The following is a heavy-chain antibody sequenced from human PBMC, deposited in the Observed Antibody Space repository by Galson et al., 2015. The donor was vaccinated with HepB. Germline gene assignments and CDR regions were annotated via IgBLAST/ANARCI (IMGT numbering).Heavy chain of an antibody. CDR3: AATGGNVLLWYGEDDY. CDR2: ISGSGDRT. CDR1: RFIFNNHA. V-gene: IGHV3-23*01. D-gene: IGHD3-10*01. J-gene: IGHJ4*02. Sequence: SLRLSCAVSRFIFNNHAMSWARQAPGKGLEWVSAISGSGDRTYYVDSVRGRFTISRDNSKNILSLQMNSLRAEDTAVYYCAATGGNVLLWYGEDDYWGQGTLVTVSS.